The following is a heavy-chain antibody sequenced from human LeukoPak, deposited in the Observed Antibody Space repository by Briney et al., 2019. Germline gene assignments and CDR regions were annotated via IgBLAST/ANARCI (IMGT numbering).Heavy chain of an antibody. CDR1: GFSFSSYY. J-gene: IGHJ6*02. Sequence: GGSLRLSCAAPGFSFSSYYMSWVRQAPGKGQEREALINPDGNERYYVDSVKGRFTISRDNARNSLYLQMDSLRDDDTAMYFCTRDLAAMPGLRMDVWGQGTTVTVSS. D-gene: IGHD6-13*01. CDR2: INPDGNER. V-gene: IGHV3-7*03. CDR3: TRDLAAMPGLRMDV.